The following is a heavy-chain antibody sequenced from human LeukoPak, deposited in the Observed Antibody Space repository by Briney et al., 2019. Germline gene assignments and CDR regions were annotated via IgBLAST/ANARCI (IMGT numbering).Heavy chain of an antibody. CDR3: ARDLYMAAAQAYYGMDV. V-gene: IGHV4-59*01. Sequence: SETPSLTCTVSGGSISSYYWSWIRQPPGKGLEWIGYIYYSGSTNYNPSLKSRVTISVDTSKNQFSLKLSSVTAADTAVYYCARDLYMAAAQAYYGMDVWGQGTTVTVSS. CDR1: GGSISSYY. J-gene: IGHJ6*02. D-gene: IGHD6-13*01. CDR2: IYYSGST.